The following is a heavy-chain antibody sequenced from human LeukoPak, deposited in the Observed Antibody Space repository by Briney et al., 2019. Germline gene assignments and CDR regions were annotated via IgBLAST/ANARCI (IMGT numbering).Heavy chain of an antibody. Sequence: ASVKVSCKASGYTFTSYDINWVRQATGQGLEWMGWMNSNSGNTGYAQKFQGRVTITRNTSISTAYMEMSSLRSEDTAVYYCARRIAAPGLAFDIWGQGTMVTVSS. CDR1: GYTFTSYD. V-gene: IGHV1-8*03. CDR2: MNSNSGNT. J-gene: IGHJ3*02. D-gene: IGHD6-6*01. CDR3: ARRIAAPGLAFDI.